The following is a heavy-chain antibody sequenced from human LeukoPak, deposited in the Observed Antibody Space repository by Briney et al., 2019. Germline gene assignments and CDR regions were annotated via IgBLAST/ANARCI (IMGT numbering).Heavy chain of an antibody. D-gene: IGHD3-22*01. J-gene: IGHJ4*02. CDR2: ISYDGGFK. CDR1: GFTFSSYA. V-gene: IGHV3-30-3*01. CDR3: ARSPYYDSSTYQDF. Sequence: GGSLRLSCTASGFTFSSYASHWVRQAPGKGLEWVAIISYDGGFKYYTDSVKGRFTISRDNSKNTLYLQMNSLRAEDTAVYHCARSPYYDSSTYQDFWGQGTLVTVSS.